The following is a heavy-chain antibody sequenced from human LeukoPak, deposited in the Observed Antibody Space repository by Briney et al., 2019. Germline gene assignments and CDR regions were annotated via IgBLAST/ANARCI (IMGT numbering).Heavy chain of an antibody. D-gene: IGHD3-3*01. Sequence: ASVKVSCKASGYTFTGYDINWVRQATGQGLEWMGWMNPNSGNTGYAQKFQGRVTITRNTSISTAYMELSSLRSEDTAVYYCARGGNDFWSGYYHIYYYYYMDVWGKGTTVTVSS. CDR2: MNPNSGNT. CDR3: ARGGNDFWSGYYHIYYYYYMDV. J-gene: IGHJ6*03. V-gene: IGHV1-8*03. CDR1: GYTFTGYD.